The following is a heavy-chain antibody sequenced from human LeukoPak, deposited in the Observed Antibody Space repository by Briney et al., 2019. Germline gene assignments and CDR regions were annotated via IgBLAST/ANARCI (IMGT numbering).Heavy chain of an antibody. J-gene: IGHJ4*02. Sequence: GGTLRLSCAASGFTFDDYGMSWVRQAPGKGLEWVSGINWNGGSTGYADSVKGRFTISRDNAKNSLYLQMNSLRAEDTALYYCARAHGYCSSTSCYFDYWGQGTLVTVSS. D-gene: IGHD2-2*03. CDR2: INWNGGST. CDR3: ARAHGYCSSTSCYFDY. V-gene: IGHV3-20*04. CDR1: GFTFDDYG.